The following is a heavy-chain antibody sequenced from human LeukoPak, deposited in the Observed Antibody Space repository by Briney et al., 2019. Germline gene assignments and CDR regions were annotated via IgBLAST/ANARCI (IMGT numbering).Heavy chain of an antibody. V-gene: IGHV4-4*07. CDR1: GGSISSYY. D-gene: IGHD6-19*01. J-gene: IGHJ5*02. CDR2: IYTSGST. CDR3: AKGAGPPWFDP. Sequence: SETLSLTCTVSGGSISSYYWSWIRQPAGKGLEWIGRIYTSGSTNYNPSLTSRVTISVDTSKNQFSMKLSSVTAADTAVYYCAKGAGPPWFDPWGQGTLVTVSS.